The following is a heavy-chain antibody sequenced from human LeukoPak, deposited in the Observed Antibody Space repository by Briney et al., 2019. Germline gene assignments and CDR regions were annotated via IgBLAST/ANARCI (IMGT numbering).Heavy chain of an antibody. CDR1: GGSISSSSYY. CDR3: ARGYYDSSGYYSRGEFDY. J-gene: IGHJ4*02. Sequence: SETLSLTCTVSGGSISSSSYYWGWIRQPPGKGLEWVGSIYYSGSTYYNPSLKSRVTISVDTSKNQFSLKLSSVTAADTAVYYCARGYYDSSGYYSRGEFDYWGQGTLVTVSS. CDR2: IYYSGST. V-gene: IGHV4-39*07. D-gene: IGHD3-22*01.